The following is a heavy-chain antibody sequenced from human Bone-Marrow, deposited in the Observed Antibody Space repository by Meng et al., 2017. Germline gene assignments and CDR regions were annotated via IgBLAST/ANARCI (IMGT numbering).Heavy chain of an antibody. Sequence: QLRLQEWGPGLVKPSGTLSLTCTVSGGSISSTNWWIWVRQPPGEGLEWIGEIYHSGRTNHNPSLKSRVTISLDKSKNQFSLKLSSVTAADTAVYYCARESGSSRFDYWGQGTLVTVSS. D-gene: IGHD3-22*01. J-gene: IGHJ4*02. CDR2: IYHSGRT. CDR1: GGSISSTNW. CDR3: ARESGSSRFDY. V-gene: IGHV4-4*02.